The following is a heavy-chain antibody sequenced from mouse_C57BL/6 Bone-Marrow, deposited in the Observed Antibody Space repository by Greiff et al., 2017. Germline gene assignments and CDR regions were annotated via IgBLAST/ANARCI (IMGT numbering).Heavy chain of an antibody. Sequence: QVQLQQPGAELVKPGASVKLSCKASGYTFTSYWMQWVKQRPGQGLEWIGEIDPSDSYTNYNQKFKGKATLTVDTSSSTAYMQLSSLTSEDSAVYYCANYYGSSYGDYWGKGTTLTVSS. CDR2: IDPSDSYT. D-gene: IGHD1-1*01. J-gene: IGHJ2*01. V-gene: IGHV1-50*01. CDR1: GYTFTSYW. CDR3: ANYYGSSYGDY.